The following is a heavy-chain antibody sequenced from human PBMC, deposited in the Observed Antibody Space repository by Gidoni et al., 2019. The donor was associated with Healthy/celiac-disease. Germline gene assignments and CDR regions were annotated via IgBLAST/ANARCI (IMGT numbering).Heavy chain of an antibody. D-gene: IGHD2-2*01. J-gene: IGHJ6*02. CDR2: INRDGSST. V-gene: IGHV3-74*01. Sequence: EVQLVASGGGLVHPRGSLRLSYAASGFTFTRYSLHCVSPAQGKGLVWVSRINRDGSSTSYADSVKGRFTISRDNAKNTLYLQMNSLRAEDTAVYYCARGWGYCSSTSCPRDRYYYYYGIDVWGQGTTVTVSS. CDR3: ARGWGYCSSTSCPRDRYYYYYGIDV. CDR1: GFTFTRYS.